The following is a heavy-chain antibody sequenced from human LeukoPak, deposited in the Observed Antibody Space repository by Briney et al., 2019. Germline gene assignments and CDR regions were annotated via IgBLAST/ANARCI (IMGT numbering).Heavy chain of an antibody. Sequence: GGSLRLSCAASGIPISDYYMTWIRQAPGKGLEWVSYISAISSTIYYADSVKGRFTISRDNAKKSLYLQMNSLGADDTAVYYCARDNSVEDTAWWFDPWGQGTLVTVSS. V-gene: IGHV3-11*01. CDR2: ISAISSTI. J-gene: IGHJ5*02. CDR3: ARDNSVEDTAWWFDP. D-gene: IGHD4-23*01. CDR1: GIPISDYY.